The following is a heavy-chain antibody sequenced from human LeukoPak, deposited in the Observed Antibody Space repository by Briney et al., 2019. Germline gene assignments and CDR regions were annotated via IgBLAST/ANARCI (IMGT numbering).Heavy chain of an antibody. Sequence: SETLSLTCTVSGGSMNSYYWSWIRQPPGKGLEWVGYIYTSGSTNYNPSLRSRVTISVDTSNNQFSLNLNSVTAADTAVYFCARVTRYADWRDHYYMDVWGKGTTVIVSS. V-gene: IGHV4-4*08. J-gene: IGHJ6*03. CDR2: IYTSGST. CDR1: GGSMNSYY. CDR3: ARVTRYADWRDHYYMDV. D-gene: IGHD4-17*01.